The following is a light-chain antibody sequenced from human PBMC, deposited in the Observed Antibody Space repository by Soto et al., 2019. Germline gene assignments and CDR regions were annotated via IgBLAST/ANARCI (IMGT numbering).Light chain of an antibody. V-gene: IGKV1-5*03. J-gene: IGKJ1*01. Sequence: DIQMTQFPSTLSASVGDRVTITCRARQSISSWLAWYQPKPGKAPKLLIYKASNFESGVPSRFSGSGSGTTFTLTISSLQPDDFATYYCQQYNSYWTFGQGTKVEIK. CDR2: KAS. CDR1: QSISSW. CDR3: QQYNSYWT.